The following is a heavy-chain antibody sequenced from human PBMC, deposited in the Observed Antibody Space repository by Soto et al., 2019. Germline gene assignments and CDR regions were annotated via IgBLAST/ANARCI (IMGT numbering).Heavy chain of an antibody. CDR2: ISSSSSTI. Sequence: EVQLVESGGGLVQPGGSLRLSCAASGFTFSSYSMNWVRQAPGKGLEWVSYISSSSSTIYYADSVKGRFTISRDNAKNSLYLQVNSLRAEDTAVYYCARGTPRFLEWLFHFDYWGQGTLVTVSS. D-gene: IGHD3-3*01. CDR3: ARGTPRFLEWLFHFDY. J-gene: IGHJ4*02. V-gene: IGHV3-48*01. CDR1: GFTFSSYS.